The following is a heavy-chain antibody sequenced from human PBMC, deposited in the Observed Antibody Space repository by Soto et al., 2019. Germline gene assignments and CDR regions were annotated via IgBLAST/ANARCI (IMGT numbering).Heavy chain of an antibody. CDR3: AKSRYSDSSGDFYDF. J-gene: IGHJ4*02. CDR2: IGGRATSA. Sequence: ESGGGLVLPGGSLRLSCAASGFTFSNYAMSWVRQAPGKGLEWVSGIGGRATSAYYADSVKGRFAISRDNSYNTLFLQLNSLSAEDTAAYYCAKSRYSDSSGDFYDFWGQGTLVSVSS. V-gene: IGHV3-23*01. D-gene: IGHD3-22*01. CDR1: GFTFSNYA.